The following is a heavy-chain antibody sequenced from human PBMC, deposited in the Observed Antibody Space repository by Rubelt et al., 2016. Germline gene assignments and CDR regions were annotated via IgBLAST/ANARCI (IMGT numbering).Heavy chain of an antibody. J-gene: IGHJ4*02. CDR3: ARLVVTPRLGLDY. V-gene: IGHV4-39*02. D-gene: IGHD2-21*02. Sequence: QVQLQESGPGLLKPSETLSLTCSVSGGSISNSLHYWGWIRQPPGKGLEWIGTIYYNGNTYYVPSLMRRPTISVDTSKNAFPRRLSSVTAACTAVYYCARLVVTPRLGLDYWGQGTLVTVSS. CDR2: IYYNGNT. CDR1: GGSISNSLHY.